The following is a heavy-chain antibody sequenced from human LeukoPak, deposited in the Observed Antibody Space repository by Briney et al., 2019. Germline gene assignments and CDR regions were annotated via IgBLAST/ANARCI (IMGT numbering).Heavy chain of an antibody. Sequence: GGSLRLSCAASRFTFSSYAMSWVRQAPGKGLEWVSGISGSGGSTDYADSVKGRFTISRDNSKNTLYLQMNSLRVEDTAVYYCARGLFLSGYLDAFDIWGQGTVVTVSS. J-gene: IGHJ3*02. V-gene: IGHV3-23*01. CDR1: RFTFSSYA. CDR2: ISGSGGST. CDR3: ARGLFLSGYLDAFDI. D-gene: IGHD3-22*01.